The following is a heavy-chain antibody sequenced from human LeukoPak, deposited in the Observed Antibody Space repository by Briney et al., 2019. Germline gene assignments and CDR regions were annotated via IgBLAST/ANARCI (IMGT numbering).Heavy chain of an antibody. CDR3: ARDPHGYGSA. CDR1: GSAVSSSY. V-gene: IGHV3-53*01. D-gene: IGHD3-10*01. CDR2: IHSDGST. J-gene: IGHJ1*01. Sequence: PGGSLRLSCAASGSAVSSSYMSWVRQAPGRGLEWVSVIHSDGSTYYADSVKGRFTISRDNSKNTLYLQMNSLRAEDTAMYYCARDPHGYGSAWGQGTLVTVSS.